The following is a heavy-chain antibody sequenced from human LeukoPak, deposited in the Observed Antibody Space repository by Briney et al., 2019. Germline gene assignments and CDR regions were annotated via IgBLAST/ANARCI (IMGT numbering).Heavy chain of an antibody. CDR1: GGTFSSYA. CDR2: IIPIFGTA. D-gene: IGHD3-10*01. Sequence: GSSVKVSCKASGGTFSSYAISWVRQAPGQGLEWMGGIIPIFGTANYAQKSQGRVTITADKSTSTAYMELSSLRSEDTAVYYCARLGSGSFNYYYYGMDVWGKGTTVTVSS. J-gene: IGHJ6*04. V-gene: IGHV1-69*06. CDR3: ARLGSGSFNYYYYGMDV.